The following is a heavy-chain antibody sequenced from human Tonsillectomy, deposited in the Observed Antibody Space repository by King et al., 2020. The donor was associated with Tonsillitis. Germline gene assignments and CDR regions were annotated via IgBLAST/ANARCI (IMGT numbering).Heavy chain of an antibody. D-gene: IGHD3-10*01. CDR3: TKAGFDGSGSQFDY. Sequence: VQLVESGGGLVQPGGSLRLSCAASGFTFSSYAMNWVRQAPGKGLEWVSSVSRTSDRPSYADSVKGRFTISRDNSENILYRQMSSLRAEDTALYYCTKAGFDGSGSQFDYWGQGTLVSVSS. V-gene: IGHV3-23*04. CDR2: VSRTSDRP. J-gene: IGHJ4*02. CDR1: GFTFSSYA.